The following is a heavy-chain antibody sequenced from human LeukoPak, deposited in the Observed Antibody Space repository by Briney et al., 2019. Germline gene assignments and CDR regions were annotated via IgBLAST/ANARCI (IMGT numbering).Heavy chain of an antibody. CDR2: ITTTDTTK. J-gene: IGHJ3*02. CDR1: GFTFSSYE. D-gene: IGHD3-10*01. Sequence: PGGSLRLSCAASGFTFSSYEMNWVRQGPGKGLEWISYITTTDTTKYYTDSVKGRFTISGDNAKNSLYLQMHSLRAEDTAVYYCARGGFVFDIWGQGTVVTVSS. V-gene: IGHV3-48*03. CDR3: ARGGFVFDI.